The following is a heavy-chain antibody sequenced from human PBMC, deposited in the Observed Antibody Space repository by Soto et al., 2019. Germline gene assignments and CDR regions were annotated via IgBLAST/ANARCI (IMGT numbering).Heavy chain of an antibody. J-gene: IGHJ6*02. Sequence: QVQLVQSGAEVKKPGSSVKVSCKASGGTFSSYAISWVRQAPGQGLEWMGGIIPIFGTANYAQKFQGRVTITADESTSTAYMELSSLRSEDTAVYYCARTAVAGQGYYSYGMDVWGQGTTVTVSS. CDR2: IIPIFGTA. CDR1: GGTFSSYA. V-gene: IGHV1-69*12. CDR3: ARTAVAGQGYYSYGMDV. D-gene: IGHD6-19*01.